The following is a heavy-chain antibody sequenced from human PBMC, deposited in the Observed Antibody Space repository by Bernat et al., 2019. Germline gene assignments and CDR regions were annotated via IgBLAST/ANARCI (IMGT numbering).Heavy chain of an antibody. CDR1: GFTFSSYW. D-gene: IGHD6-13*01. CDR3: ERGVRPRAGTSMAY. V-gene: IGHV3-74*01. CDR2: INSDGSAT. Sequence: EVQLVESGGGLVQPGGSLRLSCAASGFTFSSYWMHWVRQTPGKGLVWVSRINSDGSATTYADSVKGRFTISRDNAKNTLYLQMTSLRVEDTAVYYCERGVRPRAGTSMAYWGQGTLVTVSS. J-gene: IGHJ4*02.